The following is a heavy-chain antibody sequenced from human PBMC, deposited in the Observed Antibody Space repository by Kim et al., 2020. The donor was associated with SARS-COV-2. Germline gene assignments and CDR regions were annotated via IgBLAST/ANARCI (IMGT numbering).Heavy chain of an antibody. V-gene: IGHV4-34*12. D-gene: IGHD3-10*01. Sequence: SETLSLTCTVYGCSFSGYYWSWILQPPAKGLEWIGGIIHSGRTNYYPSFKNSVTISFDKSKNKLSLQMITLTTADTAGYYCAGRSGSSGWFNW. CDR3: AGRSGSSGWFNW. CDR2: IIHSGRT. J-gene: IGHJ5*01. CDR1: GCSFSGYY.